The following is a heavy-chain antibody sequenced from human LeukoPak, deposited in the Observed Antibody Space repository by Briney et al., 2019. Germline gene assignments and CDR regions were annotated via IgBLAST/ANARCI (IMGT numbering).Heavy chain of an antibody. V-gene: IGHV4-39*07. J-gene: IGHJ4*02. D-gene: IGHD6-19*01. CDR1: GDSFSSVTDY. CDR2: GDYSGGT. Sequence: PSETLSLTCTVSGDSFSSVTDYWAWIRQPRGKGLEWIASGDYSGGTYYNPSLESRVAISADMSKNQFSLKLTSVTGADTAVYYCAGERGEEYSSGWYKRNYFDNWGQGIRVTVSS. CDR3: AGERGEEYSSGWYKRNYFDN.